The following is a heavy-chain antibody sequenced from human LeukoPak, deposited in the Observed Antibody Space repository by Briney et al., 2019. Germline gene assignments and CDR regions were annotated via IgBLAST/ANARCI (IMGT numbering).Heavy chain of an antibody. Sequence: GGSLRLSCAASGFIFSNYGMHWVRQAPGKGLEWVAFIRYDGSDEYYADSVKGRFTISRDNSKNTLYLQMNSLRAEDTAVYYCAKDWAVAGFFDYWGQGTLVTVSS. D-gene: IGHD6-19*01. V-gene: IGHV3-30*02. J-gene: IGHJ4*02. CDR1: GFIFSNYG. CDR3: AKDWAVAGFFDY. CDR2: IRYDGSDE.